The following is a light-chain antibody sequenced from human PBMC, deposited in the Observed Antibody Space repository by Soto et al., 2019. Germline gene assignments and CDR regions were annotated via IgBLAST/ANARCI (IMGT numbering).Light chain of an antibody. CDR1: KLGDKY. CDR2: QDS. J-gene: IGLJ2*01. V-gene: IGLV3-1*01. CDR3: QAWDSSTHVV. Sequence: SYERTQPPSVSVSPGQTASITCSGDKLGDKYACWYQQKPGQSPVLVIYQDSKRPSGIPERFSGSNSGNTATLTISGTQAMDESDYYCQAWDSSTHVVFGGGTKLTVL.